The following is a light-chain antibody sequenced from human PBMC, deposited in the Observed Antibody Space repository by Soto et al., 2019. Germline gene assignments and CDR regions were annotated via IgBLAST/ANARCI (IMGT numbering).Light chain of an antibody. CDR3: QQYDNLPLT. CDR2: DAS. V-gene: IGKV1-33*01. Sequence: DIQMTQSPSSLSASVGDRVTITCQASQDISNYLNWYQQKPGKAPKLLIYDASNLERGVPSRFSGSGSGTYSTFTISSLQPEDIATYYCQQYDNLPLTFGGGTKVEIK. CDR1: QDISNY. J-gene: IGKJ4*01.